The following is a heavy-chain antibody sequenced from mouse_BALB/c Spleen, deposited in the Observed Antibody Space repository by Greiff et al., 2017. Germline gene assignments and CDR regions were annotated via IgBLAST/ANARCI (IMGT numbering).Heavy chain of an antibody. D-gene: IGHD2-3*01. CDR2: ISSGGST. Sequence: EVMLVESGGGLVKPGGSLKLSCAASGFTFSSYAMSWVRQTPEKRLEWVASISSGGSTYYPDSVKGRFTISRDNARNILYLQMSSLRSEDTAMYYCARDDGYYAYYFDYWGQGTTLTVSS. V-gene: IGHV5-6-5*01. CDR1: GFTFSSYA. J-gene: IGHJ2*01. CDR3: ARDDGYYAYYFDY.